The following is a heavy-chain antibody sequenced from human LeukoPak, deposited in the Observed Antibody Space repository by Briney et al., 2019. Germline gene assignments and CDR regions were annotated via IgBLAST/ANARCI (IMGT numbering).Heavy chain of an antibody. D-gene: IGHD6-19*01. CDR2: IYGGGST. Sequence: GGSLRLSYAASGFTVSSNYMSWVRQARGKGLEWVSVIYGGGSTYYADSVKGRFTISRDNSKNTLYLQMNSLRAEDTAVYYCARSTPYSSGWGYYYYYMDVWGKGTTVTVSS. J-gene: IGHJ6*03. CDR1: GFTVSSNY. V-gene: IGHV3-66*02. CDR3: ARSTPYSSGWGYYYYYMDV.